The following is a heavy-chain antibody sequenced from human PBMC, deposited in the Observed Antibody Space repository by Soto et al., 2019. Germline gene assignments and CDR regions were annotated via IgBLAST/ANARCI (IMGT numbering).Heavy chain of an antibody. Sequence: QVQLVESGGGVVQPGRSLRLSCAASGFTFSSYGMHWVRQAPGKGLEWVAVISYDGSNKYYADSVKGRFTISRDNSKNTLYLQMNSLRAEDTAVYYCAKAAKFSPLTGYFDYWGQGTLVTVSS. V-gene: IGHV3-30*18. J-gene: IGHJ4*02. CDR1: GFTFSSYG. CDR2: ISYDGSNK. D-gene: IGHD3-9*01. CDR3: AKAAKFSPLTGYFDY.